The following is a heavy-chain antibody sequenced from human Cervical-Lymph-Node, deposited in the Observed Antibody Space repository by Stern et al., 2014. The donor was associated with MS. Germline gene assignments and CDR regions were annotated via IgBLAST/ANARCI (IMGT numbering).Heavy chain of an antibody. CDR2: INHSGSA. J-gene: IGHJ5*02. Sequence: QVQLQQWGAGLLKPSETLSLTCAVYGGSFSGYYWSWIRQPPGKGLEWIGEINHSGSANYNPSLKSRVTISVDTSKNQFSLKLSSGTAADTAVYYCAREWYCSSTSCQEFDPWGQGTLVTVSS. D-gene: IGHD2-2*01. CDR1: GGSFSGYY. V-gene: IGHV4-34*01. CDR3: AREWYCSSTSCQEFDP.